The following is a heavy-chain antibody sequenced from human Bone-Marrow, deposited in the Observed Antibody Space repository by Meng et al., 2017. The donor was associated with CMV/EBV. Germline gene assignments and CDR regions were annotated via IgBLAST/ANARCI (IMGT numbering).Heavy chain of an antibody. CDR3: ARGNKSSSPPARRGLRNNWFDP. Sequence: SETLSLTCAVYGGSFSGYYWSWIRQPPGKGLEWIGEINHSGSTNYNPSLKSRVTISVDTSKNQFSLKLSSVTAAGTAVYYCARGNKSSSPPARRGLRNNWFDPWGQGTLVTVSS. J-gene: IGHJ5*02. CDR1: GGSFSGYY. CDR2: INHSGST. V-gene: IGHV4-34*01. D-gene: IGHD6-13*01.